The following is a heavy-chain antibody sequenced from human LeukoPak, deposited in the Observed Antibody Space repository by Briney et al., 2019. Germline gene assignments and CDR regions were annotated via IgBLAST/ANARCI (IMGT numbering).Heavy chain of an antibody. CDR1: GFSFSNYG. CDR3: AELGITMIGGV. CDR2: ISTSSSYI. D-gene: IGHD3-10*02. Sequence: GGSLRLSCAASGFSFSNYGMDWVRQAPGKGLEWVSSISTSSSYIFYADSVKGRFTISRDNAKNSLYLQMDSLRAEDTAVYYCAELGITMIGGVWGKGTTVTISS. J-gene: IGHJ6*04. V-gene: IGHV3-21*01.